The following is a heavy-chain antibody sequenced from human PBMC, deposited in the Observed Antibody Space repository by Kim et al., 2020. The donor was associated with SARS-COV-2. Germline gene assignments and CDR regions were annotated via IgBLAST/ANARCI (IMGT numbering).Heavy chain of an antibody. J-gene: IGHJ4*02. V-gene: IGHV1-3*01. D-gene: IGHD6-19*01. Sequence: NQNYSQQFQSRVSITRDTSTTTAYLDVSGLRSEDTAVYYCAREAVAGSFDHWGQGTLVTVSS. CDR2: NQ. CDR3: AREAVAGSFDH.